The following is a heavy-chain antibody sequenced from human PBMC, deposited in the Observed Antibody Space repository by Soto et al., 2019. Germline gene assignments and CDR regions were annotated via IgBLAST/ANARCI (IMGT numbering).Heavy chain of an antibody. V-gene: IGHV3-23*01. Sequence: PGGSLRLSCAASGFTFSSYAMSWVRQAPGKGLEWVSAISGSGGSTYYADSVKGRFTISRDNSKNTLYLQMNSLRAEDTAVYYCALDGSGTPGSYYYGMDVWGQGTTVTVSS. CDR2: ISGSGGST. D-gene: IGHD3-10*01. J-gene: IGHJ6*02. CDR3: ALDGSGTPGSYYYGMDV. CDR1: GFTFSSYA.